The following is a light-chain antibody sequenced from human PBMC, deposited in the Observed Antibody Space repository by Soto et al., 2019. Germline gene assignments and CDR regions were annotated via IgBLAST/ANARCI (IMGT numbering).Light chain of an antibody. J-gene: IGLJ1*01. Sequence: QSALTQPASVSGSPGQSITISCTGTSSDVGGYNYVSWYQQYPGKAPKLMIYEVSNRPSGVSSRFSGSKSGNTASLTISGLHPDDEASYYCTSYTTSSTRVFGTGTKLTVL. CDR2: EVS. V-gene: IGLV2-14*01. CDR1: SSDVGGYNY. CDR3: TSYTTSSTRV.